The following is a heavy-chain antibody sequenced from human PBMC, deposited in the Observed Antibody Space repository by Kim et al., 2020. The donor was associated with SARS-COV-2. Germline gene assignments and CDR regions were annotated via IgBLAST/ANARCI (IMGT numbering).Heavy chain of an antibody. Sequence: ASVKVSCKASGYTFTGYYMHWVRQAPGQGLEWMGWINPNSGGTNYAQKFQGRVTMTRDTSISTAYMELSRLRSDDTAVYYCARWSYGSSWLYYWGQGTLVTVSS. V-gene: IGHV1-2*02. D-gene: IGHD6-13*01. CDR1: GYTFTGYY. CDR2: INPNSGGT. J-gene: IGHJ4*02. CDR3: ARWSYGSSWLYY.